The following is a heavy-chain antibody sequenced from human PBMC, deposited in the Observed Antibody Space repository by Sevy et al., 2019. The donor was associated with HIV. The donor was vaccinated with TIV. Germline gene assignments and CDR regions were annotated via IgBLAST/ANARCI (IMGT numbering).Heavy chain of an antibody. V-gene: IGHV4-61*02. CDR1: GDSIISGTYY. CDR3: ARGSTMVPHFFDY. D-gene: IGHD3-10*01. Sequence: SETLSLTCTVSGDSIISGTYYWTWIRQPAGKGLKWIGRIYISGSTNYNPSLKSRVTMSVDTSKNQFSLNLSSVTAADTAVYYCARGSTMVPHFFDYWGQGTLVTVSS. CDR2: IYISGST. J-gene: IGHJ4*02.